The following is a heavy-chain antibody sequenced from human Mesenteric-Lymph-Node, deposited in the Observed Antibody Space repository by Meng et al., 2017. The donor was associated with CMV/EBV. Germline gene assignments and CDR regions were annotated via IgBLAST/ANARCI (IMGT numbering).Heavy chain of an antibody. CDR1: GFPLTTSPVG. CDR3: AHGRRYYGSWGWGDFDH. V-gene: IGHV2-5*02. J-gene: IGHJ4*02. Sequence: QITLKESGPTLVKPXXTLTLTXTFSGFPLTTSPVGVGWIRQPQGKALEWLALIYWDDDKRSSPSLKSRLTITHDTSKNQVVLTMTTMDPVDTATYYCAHGRRYYGSWGWGDFDHWGQGPLVTVSS. D-gene: IGHD3-10*01. CDR2: IYWDDDK.